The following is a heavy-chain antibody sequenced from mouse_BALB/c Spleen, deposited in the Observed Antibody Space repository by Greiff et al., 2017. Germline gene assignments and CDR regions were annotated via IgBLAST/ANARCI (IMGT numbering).Heavy chain of an antibody. CDR1: GFNIKDYY. V-gene: IGHV14-1*02. Sequence: VQLKQSGAELVRPGALVKLSCKASGFNIKDYYMHWVKQRPEQGLEWIGWIDPENGNTIYDPKFQGKASITADTSSNTAYLQLSSLTSEDTAVYYCASWGAMDYWGQGTSVTVSS. J-gene: IGHJ4*01. CDR2: IDPENGNT. CDR3: ASWGAMDY.